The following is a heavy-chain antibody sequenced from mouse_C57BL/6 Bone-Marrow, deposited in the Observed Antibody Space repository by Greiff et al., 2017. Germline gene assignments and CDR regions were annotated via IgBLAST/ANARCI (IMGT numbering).Heavy chain of an antibody. CDR1: GFTFSDYG. Sequence: EVHLVESGGGLVKPGGSLKLSCAASGFTFSDYGMHWVRPAPEKGLEWVAYISSGSRTIYYADTVKGRFTISRDNAKNTLFLQMTSLRSEDTAMYYCARGPDYWGQGTTLTVSS. CDR2: ISSGSRTI. CDR3: ARGPDY. J-gene: IGHJ2*01. V-gene: IGHV5-17*01.